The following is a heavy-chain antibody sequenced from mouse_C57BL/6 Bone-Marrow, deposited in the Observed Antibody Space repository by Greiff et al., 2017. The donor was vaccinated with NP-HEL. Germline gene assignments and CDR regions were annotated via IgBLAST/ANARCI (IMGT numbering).Heavy chain of an antibody. CDR1: GYTFTSYW. CDR2: INPSSGYT. J-gene: IGHJ3*01. V-gene: IGHV1-7*01. D-gene: IGHD1-1*01. Sequence: VQLVESGAELAKPGASVKLSCKASGYTFTSYWMHWVKQRPGQGLEWIGYINPSSGYTKYNQKFKDKATLTADKSSSTAYMQLSSLTYEDSAVYYCASYYYGSSPWFAYWGQGTLVTVSA. CDR3: ASYYYGSSPWFAY.